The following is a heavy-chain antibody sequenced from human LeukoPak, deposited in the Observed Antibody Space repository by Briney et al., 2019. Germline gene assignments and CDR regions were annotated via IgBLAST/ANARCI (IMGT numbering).Heavy chain of an antibody. CDR3: ARGLKGGSLTDP. CDR2: ITVGGGDT. Sequence: GGSLRLSCATSGFTFSSSAMSWVRQAPGKGLEWVSTITVGGGDTNYADSVKGRFTISRDNAKNSLYLQMNSLRAEDTAVYYCARGLKGGSLTDPWGQGTLVTVSS. CDR1: GFTFSSSA. D-gene: IGHD1-26*01. J-gene: IGHJ5*02. V-gene: IGHV3-21*01.